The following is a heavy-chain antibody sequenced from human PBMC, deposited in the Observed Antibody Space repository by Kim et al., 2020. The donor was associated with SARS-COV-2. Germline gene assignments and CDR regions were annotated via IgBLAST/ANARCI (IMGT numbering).Heavy chain of an antibody. Sequence: SETLSLTCTVSGGSISSSSYYWGWIRQPPGKGLEWIGSIYYSGSTYYNPSLKSRVTISVDTSKNQFSLKLSSVTAADTAVYYCARQGVGAAVHWGQGTLVTVSS. CDR3: ARQGVGAAVH. D-gene: IGHD3-3*01. CDR2: IYYSGST. V-gene: IGHV4-39*01. CDR1: GGSISSSSYY. J-gene: IGHJ4*02.